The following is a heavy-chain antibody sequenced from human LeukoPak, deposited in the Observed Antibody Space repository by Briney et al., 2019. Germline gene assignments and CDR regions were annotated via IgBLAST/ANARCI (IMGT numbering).Heavy chain of an antibody. CDR2: IRYDGSNK. CDR1: GFNFNYYG. D-gene: IGHD6-13*01. Sequence: GGSLRLSCAASGFNFNYYGMHWVRQAPGKGLEWVAFIRYDGSNKYYADSVKGRFTISRDNSENTLYMQMNSLRAEDTAVYYCAKELGYSSSWYSGYFDYWGQGTLVTVSS. V-gene: IGHV3-30*02. CDR3: AKELGYSSSWYSGYFDY. J-gene: IGHJ4*02.